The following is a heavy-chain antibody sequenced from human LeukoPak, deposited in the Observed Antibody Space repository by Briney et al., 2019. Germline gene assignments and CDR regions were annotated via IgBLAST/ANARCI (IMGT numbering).Heavy chain of an antibody. D-gene: IGHD3-22*01. J-gene: IGHJ4*02. CDR2: IHHNVSPEINQSGNT. CDR1: GESFSGYY. Sequence: SETLSLTCADHGESFSGYYWSWIRQTPRKGLEWIGEIHHNVSPEINQSGNTNYNPSLKSRVTISVDTSKNQFSLKVTSVTAADTAVYYCARDNYDTSFDYWGQGTLVTVSS. V-gene: IGHV4-34*01. CDR3: ARDNYDTSFDY.